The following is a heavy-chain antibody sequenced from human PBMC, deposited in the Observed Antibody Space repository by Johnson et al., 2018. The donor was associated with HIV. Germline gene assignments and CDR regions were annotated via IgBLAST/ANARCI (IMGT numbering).Heavy chain of an antibody. Sequence: VQLVESGGGVVQPGGSLRLSCAASGFTFSSYGMHWVRQAPGKGLEWVAFIRYDGSNKYYADSVKGRFTISRDNSKNTLYLQINSLKTEDTAVYYCTRDRYCTNGVCYRPVAFDIWGQGTMVTVSS. V-gene: IGHV3-30*02. CDR2: IRYDGSNK. CDR3: TRDRYCTNGVCYRPVAFDI. D-gene: IGHD2-8*01. CDR1: GFTFSSYG. J-gene: IGHJ3*02.